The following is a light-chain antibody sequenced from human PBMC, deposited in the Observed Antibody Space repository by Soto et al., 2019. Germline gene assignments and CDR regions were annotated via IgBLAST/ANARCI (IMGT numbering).Light chain of an antibody. J-gene: IGLJ3*02. CDR3: QSYYSSLSGWV. CDR2: GNS. CDR1: SSNIGAGYD. Sequence: HSVLTQPPSVSGAPGQRVTISCTGSSSNIGAGYDVHWYQQLPGTAPKLLIYGNSNRPSGVPDRFSGSKSGTSASLAITGFRAEDEADYYCQSYYSSLSGWVFGGGTKLTVL. V-gene: IGLV1-40*01.